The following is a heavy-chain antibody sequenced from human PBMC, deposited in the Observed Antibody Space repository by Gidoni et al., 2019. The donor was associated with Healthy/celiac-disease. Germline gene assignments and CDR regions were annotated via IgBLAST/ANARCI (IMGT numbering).Heavy chain of an antibody. V-gene: IGHV3-30*03. CDR3: ARAEGDASAYYYYGMDV. CDR2: ISYDGSNK. Sequence: QVQLVESGGGVVQPGRSLRLSCAASGFTFSSFGMHWVRQAPGKGLEGVAVISYDGSNKYYADSVKGRFTISRDKSKNTLYLQMNSLRAEDTAVYYCARAEGDASAYYYYGMDVWGQGTTVTVSS. D-gene: IGHD3-10*01. J-gene: IGHJ6*02. CDR1: GFTFSSFG.